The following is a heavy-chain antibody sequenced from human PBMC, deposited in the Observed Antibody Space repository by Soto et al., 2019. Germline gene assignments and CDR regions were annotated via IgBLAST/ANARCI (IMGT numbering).Heavy chain of an antibody. V-gene: IGHV3-64*01. CDR3: ARVGRNSSSWYRYYYYMDV. CDR1: GVTFSSYA. Sequence: PGGSLRLSCAASGVTFSSYAMHWVRQAPGKGLEYVSAISSNGGSTYYANSVKGRFTISRDNSKNTLYLQMGSLRAEDMAVYYCARVGRNSSSWYRYYYYMDVWGKGTTVTVSS. CDR2: ISSNGGST. J-gene: IGHJ6*03. D-gene: IGHD6-13*01.